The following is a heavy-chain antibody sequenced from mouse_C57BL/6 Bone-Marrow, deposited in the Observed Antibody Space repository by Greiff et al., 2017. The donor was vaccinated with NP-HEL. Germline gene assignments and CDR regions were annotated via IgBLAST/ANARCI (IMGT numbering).Heavy chain of an antibody. Sequence: QVQLQQPGAELVMPGASVKLSCKASGYTFTSYWMHWVKQRPGQGLEWIGEIDPSDSYTNYNQKFKGKSTLTVDKSSSTAYMQLSSLTSEDSAVYYCARRGGLRRDYFDYWGQGTTLTVSS. CDR1: GYTFTSYW. CDR2: IDPSDSYT. CDR3: ARRGGLRRDYFDY. J-gene: IGHJ2*01. D-gene: IGHD2-4*01. V-gene: IGHV1-69*01.